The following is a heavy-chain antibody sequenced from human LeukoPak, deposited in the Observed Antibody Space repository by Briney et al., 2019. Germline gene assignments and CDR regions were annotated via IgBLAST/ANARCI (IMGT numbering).Heavy chain of an antibody. J-gene: IGHJ4*02. Sequence: SVKVSCKASGGTFSSYAISWVRQAPGQGLEWMGGIIPIFGTANYAQKFQGSVTITADESTSTAYMELSSLRSEDTAVYYCARPYDSSGYYYYWGQGTLVTVSS. CDR3: ARPYDSSGYYYY. V-gene: IGHV1-69*01. D-gene: IGHD3-22*01. CDR2: IIPIFGTA. CDR1: GGTFSSYA.